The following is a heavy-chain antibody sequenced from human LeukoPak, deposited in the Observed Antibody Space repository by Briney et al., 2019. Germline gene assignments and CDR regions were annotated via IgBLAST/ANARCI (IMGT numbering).Heavy chain of an antibody. CDR1: GFTFSRSA. Sequence: SGGSLRLSCAASGFTFSRSAMTWVRQGPGTGLEFVASIIYSGGATYYADSVKGRFTISRGNSKNTLYLQMNSLRAEDTALYYCAKDGLYYDGSEHVYYFDSWGQGTLVTVSS. D-gene: IGHD3-22*01. J-gene: IGHJ4*02. CDR3: AKDGLYYDGSEHVYYFDS. V-gene: IGHV3-23*01. CDR2: IIYSGGAT.